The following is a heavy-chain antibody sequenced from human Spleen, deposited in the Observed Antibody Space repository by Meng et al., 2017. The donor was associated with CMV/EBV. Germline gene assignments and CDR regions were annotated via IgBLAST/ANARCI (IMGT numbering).Heavy chain of an antibody. J-gene: IGHJ4*02. CDR2: IYYSGST. Sequence: QPQESGPGLVQPSETLSLTCPVSGGSISSSSYYWGWIRQPPGKGLEWIGSIYYSGSTYYNPSLKSRVTISVDTSKNQFSLKLSSVTAADTAVYYCASRPGIAVAGADYWGQGTLVTVSS. CDR1: GGSISSSSYY. CDR3: ASRPGIAVAGADY. D-gene: IGHD6-19*01. V-gene: IGHV4-39*07.